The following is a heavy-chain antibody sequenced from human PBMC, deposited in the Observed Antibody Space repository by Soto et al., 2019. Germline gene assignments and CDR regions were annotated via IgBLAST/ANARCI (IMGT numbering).Heavy chain of an antibody. CDR1: GFTFSTYS. D-gene: IGHD3-10*01. CDR2: FRTGGDDGTT. CDR3: AKKVNSGPGSQYFDY. Sequence: GGSLRLSCAASGFTFSTYSMSWVRQAPGKGLEWVSGFRTGGDDGTTYYADSVKGRFTISRDNSKNTMFLQMNSLRVEDTAIYYCAKKVNSGPGSQYFDYWGQGTLVTV. V-gene: IGHV3-23*01. J-gene: IGHJ4*02.